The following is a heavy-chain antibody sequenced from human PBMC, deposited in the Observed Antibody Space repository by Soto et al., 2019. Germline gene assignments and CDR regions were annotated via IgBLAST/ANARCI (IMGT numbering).Heavy chain of an antibody. J-gene: IGHJ6*02. CDR2: INHSGSN. Sequence: QVQLQQWGAGLLKPSETLSLTCAVYGGSFSGYYWSWIRQPPGKGLEWIGEINHSGSNNYNPSLKSRVTISVDTSQNQFSLKLRSVTAADTAVYYCARVTGRYYYGMDVWGQGTTVTVSS. CDR1: GGSFSGYY. CDR3: ARVTGRYYYGMDV. V-gene: IGHV4-34*01.